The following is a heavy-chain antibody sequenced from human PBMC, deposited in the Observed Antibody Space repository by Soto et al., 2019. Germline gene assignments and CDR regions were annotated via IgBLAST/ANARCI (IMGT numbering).Heavy chain of an antibody. CDR2: IYYSGST. V-gene: IGHV4-30-4*01. CDR1: GGSISSGDYY. CDR3: ARHRQISMVRGVPYYYYCIEV. D-gene: IGHD3-10*01. J-gene: IGHJ6*02. Sequence: SGTPALTCTVSGGSISSGDYYWSWIRQPPGKGLEWIGYIYYSGSTYSNPSLKSRVTISVDTSKNQFSLKLSSVTAADTAAYYCARHRQISMVRGVPYYYYCIEVLGQGLTVTVS.